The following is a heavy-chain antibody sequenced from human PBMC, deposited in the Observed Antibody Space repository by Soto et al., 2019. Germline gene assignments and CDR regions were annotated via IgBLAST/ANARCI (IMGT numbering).Heavy chain of an antibody. CDR2: INYSGSA. J-gene: IGHJ6*01. CDR1: GGSFSGYY. CDR3: ARSGLWFGVVYGMDV. D-gene: IGHD3-10*01. V-gene: IGHV4-34*01. Sequence: PSETLSLTCAVYGGSFSGYYWSWIRQHPGKGLEWIGKINYSGSAYYNPSLKSRVTVSIDTSKNQFSLKVSSVTAADTAVYYCARSGLWFGVVYGMDV.